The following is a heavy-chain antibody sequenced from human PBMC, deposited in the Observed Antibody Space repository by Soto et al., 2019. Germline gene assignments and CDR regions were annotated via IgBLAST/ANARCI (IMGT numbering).Heavy chain of an antibody. Sequence: QIQLVQSGGDVKTPGASVKVSCTTSRYTFTSHGIAWVRQAPGQGLEWMGWISTFNGKTDYAQKFQGRVPMTTDTITSTVQMELRSLRSDDTAVYYCARLLTEGATFREDAFDLWGQGTKVTVSS. V-gene: IGHV1-18*01. CDR1: RYTFTSHG. J-gene: IGHJ3*01. CDR3: ARLLTEGATFREDAFDL. CDR2: ISTFNGKT. D-gene: IGHD3-9*01.